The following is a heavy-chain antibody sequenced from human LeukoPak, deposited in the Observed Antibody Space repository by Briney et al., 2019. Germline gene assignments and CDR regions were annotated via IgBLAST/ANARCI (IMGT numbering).Heavy chain of an antibody. J-gene: IGHJ4*02. CDR2: IYYSGST. CDR3: ARDYDILTDRDY. D-gene: IGHD3-9*01. V-gene: IGHV4-59*01. Sequence: SETLSLTCTVSGGSISSYYWSWIRQPPGKGLEWIGYIYYSGSTNYNPSLKSRVTISLDTSKNQFSLKLSSVTAADTAVYYCARDYDILTDRDYWGQGTLVTVSS. CDR1: GGSISSYY.